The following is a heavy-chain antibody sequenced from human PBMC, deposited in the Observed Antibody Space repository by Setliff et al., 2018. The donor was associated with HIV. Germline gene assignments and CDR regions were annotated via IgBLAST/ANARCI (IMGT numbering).Heavy chain of an antibody. CDR3: ARDRFRGGVGTGLAEY. V-gene: IGHV3-74*01. D-gene: IGHD3-16*01. CDR2: INIDGGST. Sequence: GESLKISCAASGFTFRSYWMYWVRQPPGKGLVWVSRINIDGGSTNYADSVKGRFTISRDNAKNTLYLQMNGLSAGDTAVYYCARDRFRGGVGTGLAEYWGQGTVVTVSS. J-gene: IGHJ4*02. CDR1: GFTFRSYW.